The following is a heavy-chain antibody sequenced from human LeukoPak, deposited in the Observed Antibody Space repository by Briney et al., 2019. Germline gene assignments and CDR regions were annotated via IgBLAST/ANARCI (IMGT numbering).Heavy chain of an antibody. CDR2: ISGSGGST. D-gene: IGHD1-14*01. J-gene: IGHJ4*02. CDR1: GFTFSSYA. V-gene: IGHV3-23*01. CDR3: AKDTDHQPIPLVCDY. Sequence: GGSLRLSCAASGFTFSSYAMSWVRQAPGKGLEWVSAISGSGGSTYYADSVKGRFTLCRDNSNNTLYLQMNSLRAEDTAVYDCAKDTDHQPIPLVCDYWGQGTLVTVSS.